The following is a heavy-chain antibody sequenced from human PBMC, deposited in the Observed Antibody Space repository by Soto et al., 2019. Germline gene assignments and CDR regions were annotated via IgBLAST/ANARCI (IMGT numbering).Heavy chain of an antibody. CDR3: AREGRGKKAGYNGLVSLGY. V-gene: IGHV1-69*06. CDR2: IIPIFNTT. Sequence: QVQLVQSGAEVKTPGSSLKVSCTGSGSRFSNYVISWVRQAPGHGLEWLGRIIPIFNTTQYAQKFHGRVTITADKSTNPASLELSSLRSDDTAVYYCAREGRGKKAGYNGLVSLGYWGQGTLVTVSS. D-gene: IGHD2-2*02. J-gene: IGHJ4*02. CDR1: GSRFSNYV.